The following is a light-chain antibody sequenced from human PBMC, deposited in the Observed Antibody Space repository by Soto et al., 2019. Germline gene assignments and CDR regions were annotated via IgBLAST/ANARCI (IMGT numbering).Light chain of an antibody. J-gene: IGLJ1*01. CDR3: QTWGTGIQV. CDR1: SGHSSYA. Sequence: QTVVTQSPSASASLGASVKLTCTLSSGHSSYAIAWHQQQPEKGPRYLMKLNSDGSHSKGDGIPDRFSGSSSGAERYLTLSSLQSEDEADYYCQTWGTGIQVFGTGTKLTVL. V-gene: IGLV4-69*01. CDR2: LNSDGSH.